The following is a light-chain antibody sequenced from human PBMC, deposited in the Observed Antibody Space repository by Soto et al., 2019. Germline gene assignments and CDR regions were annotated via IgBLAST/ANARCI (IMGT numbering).Light chain of an antibody. Sequence: QSALTQPASVSVSPGQSITISCTGTSSDVGGYNYVSWYQQHPGKAPKLMIYEVSNRPSGVSNRFSGSKSGNTASLTISGLQAEDEVDYYCSSYTSSSTPVVFGGGTQLTVL. J-gene: IGLJ2*01. CDR1: SSDVGGYNY. V-gene: IGLV2-14*01. CDR2: EVS. CDR3: SSYTSSSTPVV.